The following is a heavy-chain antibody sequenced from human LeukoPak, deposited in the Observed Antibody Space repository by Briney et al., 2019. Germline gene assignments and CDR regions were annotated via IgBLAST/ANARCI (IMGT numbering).Heavy chain of an antibody. Sequence: GGSLRLSCAASGFTFSSYSMSWVRQAPGKGLEWVSYISISRTTYYADSVKGRFTISRDNAKNSLYLQMSSLRDEDMAVYYCARDREEPTNYYYYGMDVWGQGTTVTVSS. V-gene: IGHV3-48*02. J-gene: IGHJ6*02. CDR3: ARDREEPTNYYYYGMDV. CDR1: GFTFSSYS. CDR2: ISISRTT. D-gene: IGHD1-26*01.